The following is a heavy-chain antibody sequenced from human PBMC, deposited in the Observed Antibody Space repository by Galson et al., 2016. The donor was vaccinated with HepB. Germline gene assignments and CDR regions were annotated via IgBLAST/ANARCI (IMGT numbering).Heavy chain of an antibody. Sequence: SLRLSCAASGFTFDDYAMDWVRQLPGKGLEWVSLISYNGGSSYYADSVKGRFTISRDNTKNSLYLQMSSLRPDDSGVYYCGKRETIGYSYGAFDYWGQGTLVTVSS. J-gene: IGHJ4*02. CDR3: GKRETIGYSYGAFDY. V-gene: IGHV3-43D*03. D-gene: IGHD5-18*01. CDR2: ISYNGGSS. CDR1: GFTFDDYA.